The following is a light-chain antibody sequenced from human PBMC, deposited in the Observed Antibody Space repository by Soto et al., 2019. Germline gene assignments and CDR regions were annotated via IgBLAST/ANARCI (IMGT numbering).Light chain of an antibody. CDR1: SSDIGGYNY. V-gene: IGLV2-14*01. Sequence: QSALTQPASVSGSPGQSITVCCTGTSSDIGGYNYVSWYQHHPGKAPQLIIYEVNLRPSGVSDRFSASKSGDTASLTISGLQAGDEADYYCCLYSTCNTHNHVFGTGTKLTVL. CDR3: CLYSTCNTHNHV. CDR2: EVN. J-gene: IGLJ1*01.